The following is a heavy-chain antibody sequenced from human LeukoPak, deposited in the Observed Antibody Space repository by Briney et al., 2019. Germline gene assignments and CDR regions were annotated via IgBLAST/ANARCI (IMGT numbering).Heavy chain of an antibody. D-gene: IGHD3-3*01. CDR2: MDSSSAYI. V-gene: IGHV3-21*01. CDR1: RFTFSSYS. J-gene: IGHJ4*02. CDR3: ARYGVASGRSYIDS. Sequence: GGSLRLSCTASRFTFSSYSMNWVRQAPGKGLEWVSSMDSSSAYIYYADSVKGRFTISRDNAKNSLFLQMNSLRAEDTAVYYCARYGVASGRSYIDSWGQGTLVTVSA.